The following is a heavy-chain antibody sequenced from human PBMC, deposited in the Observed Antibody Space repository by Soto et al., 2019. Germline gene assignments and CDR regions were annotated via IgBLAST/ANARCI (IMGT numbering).Heavy chain of an antibody. CDR2: INPRGGST. V-gene: IGHV1-46*02. CDR1: GYTVNTYY. D-gene: IGHD2-15*01. J-gene: IGHJ6*02. Sequence: ASVKVSCKASGYTVNTYYMHWVRQAPGQGPEWMGIINPRGGSTTYAQNFKDRVTMSSDTSSSTVYMEPSSLRSEDTDVYYCARGGGFSPYYYNLDVWGQGTTVTVSS. CDR3: ARGGGFSPYYYNLDV.